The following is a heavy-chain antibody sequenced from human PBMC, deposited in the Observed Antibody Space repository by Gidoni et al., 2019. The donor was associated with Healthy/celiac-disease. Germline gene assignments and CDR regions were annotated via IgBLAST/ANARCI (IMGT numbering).Heavy chain of an antibody. CDR1: GGSISSSSYY. CDR2: IYYSGST. V-gene: IGHV4-39*01. J-gene: IGHJ4*02. D-gene: IGHD6-13*01. CDR3: ARQREQQLVLHFDY. Sequence: QLQLQESGPGLVKPSETLSLTCTVSGGSISSSSYYWGWIRQPPGKGLEWIGSIYYSGSTYYNPSLQSRVTISVDTSKNQFSLKLSSVTAADTAVYYCARQREQQLVLHFDYWGQGTLVTVSS.